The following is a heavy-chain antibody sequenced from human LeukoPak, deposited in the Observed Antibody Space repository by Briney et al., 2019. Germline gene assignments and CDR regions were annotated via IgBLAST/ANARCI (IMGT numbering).Heavy chain of an antibody. Sequence: GASVKVSFTASGGTFSSYAISWVRQAPGQGLEWMGGIIPIFGTANYAQKFQGRVTITADESTSTAYMELSSLRSEDTAVYYCARGTPPDSMDVWGQGTTVTVSS. CDR2: IIPIFGTA. J-gene: IGHJ6*02. CDR3: ARGTPPDSMDV. CDR1: GGTFSSYA. V-gene: IGHV1-69*01.